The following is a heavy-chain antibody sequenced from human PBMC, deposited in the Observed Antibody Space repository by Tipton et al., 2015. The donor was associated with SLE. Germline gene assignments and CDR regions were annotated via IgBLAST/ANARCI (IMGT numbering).Heavy chain of an antibody. V-gene: IGHV4-34*01. CDR2: INHSGST. J-gene: IGHJ4*02. CDR3: ARGPSITYFDY. Sequence: TLSLTCAVYGGSFSGYYWSWIRQPPGKGLEWIGEINHSGSTNYNPSLKGRVTISVDTSKNQFSLKLSSVTAADTAVYYCARGPSITYFDYWGQGTLVTVSS. D-gene: IGHD1-14*01. CDR1: GGSFSGYY.